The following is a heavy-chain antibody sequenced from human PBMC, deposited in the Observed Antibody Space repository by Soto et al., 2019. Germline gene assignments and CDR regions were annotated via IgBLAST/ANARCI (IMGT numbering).Heavy chain of an antibody. J-gene: IGHJ4*02. D-gene: IGHD5-12*01. CDR2: TYYRSKWYN. V-gene: IGHV6-1*01. Sequence: PSQTLSLTCAISGDSVSRNSAAWNWIRQSPSRGLEWLGRTYYRSKWYNDYAVSVKSRITINPDTSKNQISLQLNSVTPEDTAVSYCSPCRDIHEAFCPHFHDWRPGILVTVSS. CDR3: SPCRDIHEAFCPHFHD. CDR1: GDSVSRNSAA.